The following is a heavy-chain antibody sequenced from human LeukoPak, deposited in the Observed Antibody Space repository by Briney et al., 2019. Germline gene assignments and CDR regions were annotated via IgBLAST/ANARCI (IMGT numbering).Heavy chain of an antibody. CDR1: SGSINTYY. CDR3: CSGWYGGSNYFDY. D-gene: IGHD6-19*01. Sequence: SETLSLTCTVSSGSINTYYWSWIRQPPGKGLEWIGFIHDSGRTNYNSSLKSRVTISLDTSKNQFSLKLTSVTAADTAVYYCCSGWYGGSNYFDYWGQGTLATVSS. J-gene: IGHJ4*02. V-gene: IGHV4-59*08. CDR2: IHDSGRT.